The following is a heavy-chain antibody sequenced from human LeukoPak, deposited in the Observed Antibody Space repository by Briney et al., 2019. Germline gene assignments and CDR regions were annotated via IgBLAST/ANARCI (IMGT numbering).Heavy chain of an antibody. V-gene: IGHV1-18*04. D-gene: IGHD3-22*01. Sequence: GASVKVSCKASGYTFTGYYMHWVRQAPGQGLEWMGWISAFNGNTNYAQKFQGRVTMTTDTSTSTGYLEVRSLRVDDTAVYYCARELRGTYYYESSGSDYWGQGTLVTVSS. CDR2: ISAFNGNT. CDR3: ARELRGTYYYESSGSDY. CDR1: GYTFTGYY. J-gene: IGHJ4*02.